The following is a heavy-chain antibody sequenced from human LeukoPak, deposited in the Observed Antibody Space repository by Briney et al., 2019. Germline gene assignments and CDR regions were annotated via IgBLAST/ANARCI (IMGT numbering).Heavy chain of an antibody. Sequence: PGGSLRLSCAASGFTFDDYAVHWVRQTPGKGLEWVSGLSWNSGSIGYADSVKGRFTISRDNAKNSLYLQMNSLRAEDMAFYYCAKGRSGSFLDAFDIWGQGTMVTVSS. V-gene: IGHV3-9*03. J-gene: IGHJ3*02. CDR2: LSWNSGSI. CDR3: AKGRSGSFLDAFDI. CDR1: GFTFDDYA. D-gene: IGHD1-26*01.